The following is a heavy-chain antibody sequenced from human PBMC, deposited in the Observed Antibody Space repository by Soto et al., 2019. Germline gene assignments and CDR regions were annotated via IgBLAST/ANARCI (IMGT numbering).Heavy chain of an antibody. Sequence: EVQLVESGGGLVQPGESLRLSCAVSGFTFSSYGMNCVRQAPGKGLDWVSYISSSGTTAYYADSVKGRFTVSRDNAKNSLHLQMNSLRDDDTAVYYCARATGQWPDAFDIWGQGTMATVSS. CDR2: ISSSGTTA. D-gene: IGHD6-19*01. CDR1: GFTFSSYG. CDR3: ARATGQWPDAFDI. J-gene: IGHJ3*02. V-gene: IGHV3-48*02.